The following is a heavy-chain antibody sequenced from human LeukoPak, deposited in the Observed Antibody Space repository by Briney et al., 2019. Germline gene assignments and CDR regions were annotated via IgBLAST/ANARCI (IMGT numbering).Heavy chain of an antibody. V-gene: IGHV3-53*01. CDR3: ARFRRVYFDY. Sequence: PGGSLRLSCAASGFTFSSYWMSWVRQAPGKGLEWVSVIYSGGSTYYADSVKGRFTISRDNSKNTLYLQMNSPRAEDTAVYYCARFRRVYFDYWGQGTLVTVSS. CDR2: IYSGGST. CDR1: GFTFSSYW. J-gene: IGHJ4*02.